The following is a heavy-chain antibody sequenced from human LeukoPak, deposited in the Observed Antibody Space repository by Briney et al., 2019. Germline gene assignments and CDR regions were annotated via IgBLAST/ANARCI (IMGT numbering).Heavy chain of an antibody. V-gene: IGHV1-69*01. Sequence: GSSVKVSCKASGGTFSSYAISWVRQAPGQGLEWMGGIIPIFGTANYAQKFQGRVTITADESTSTAYTELSSLRSEDTAVYYCARSPPRRGLWLSIVWGQGTLVTVSS. CDR1: GGTFSSYA. D-gene: IGHD2-21*01. CDR2: IIPIFGTA. CDR3: ARSPPRRGLWLSIV. J-gene: IGHJ4*02.